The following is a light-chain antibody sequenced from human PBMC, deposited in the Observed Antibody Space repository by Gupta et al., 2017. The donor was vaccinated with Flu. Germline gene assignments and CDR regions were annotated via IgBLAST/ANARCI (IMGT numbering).Light chain of an antibody. J-gene: IGLJ2*01. CDR1: SFGSQN. Sequence: SYALTQPLSVSVALGQPATITCGGNSFGSQNVNWYQQKPGQAPVLVIYRDSDRPSGIPGRVSGSVSGNTATLTISRAQVEDEADYFCQVWASGTVVFGGGAKLTVL. CDR3: QVWASGTVV. CDR2: RDS. V-gene: IGLV3-9*01.